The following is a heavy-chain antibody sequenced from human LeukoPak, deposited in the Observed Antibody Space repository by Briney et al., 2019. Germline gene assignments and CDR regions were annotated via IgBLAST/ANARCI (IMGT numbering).Heavy chain of an antibody. D-gene: IGHD3-22*01. Sequence: SETLSLTCTVSGGSISSYYWSWIRQPPGKGLEWIGYIYYSGSTNYNPSLKSRVTISVDTSKNQFSLKLSSVTAADTAVYYCARPYYDSSDYYYDFAFDIWGQGTMVTVSS. J-gene: IGHJ3*02. CDR1: GGSISSYY. CDR3: ARPYYDSSDYYYDFAFDI. V-gene: IGHV4-59*01. CDR2: IYYSGST.